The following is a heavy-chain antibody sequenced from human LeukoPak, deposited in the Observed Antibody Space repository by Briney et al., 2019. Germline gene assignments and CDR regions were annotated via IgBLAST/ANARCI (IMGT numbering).Heavy chain of an antibody. CDR3: ARELNYYDSSGSRSFDY. CDR1: GFTFDDYA. D-gene: IGHD3-22*01. Sequence: GGSLRLSCAASGFTFDDYAMHWVRQAPGKGLEWVSGISWNSGSIGYADSVKGRFTISRDNAKNSLYLQMNSLRAEDTALYYCARELNYYDSSGSRSFDYWGQGTLVTVSS. V-gene: IGHV3-9*01. CDR2: ISWNSGSI. J-gene: IGHJ4*02.